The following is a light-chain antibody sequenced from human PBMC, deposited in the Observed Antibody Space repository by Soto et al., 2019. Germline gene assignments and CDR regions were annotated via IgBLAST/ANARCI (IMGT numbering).Light chain of an antibody. J-gene: IGKJ2*01. CDR3: KQYLIQRYT. CDR2: AAA. CDR1: QGISSY. V-gene: IGKV1-8*01. Sequence: AIRMTQSPSSFSASTGDRVTITCRASQGISSYFAWYQHKPGKAPKLLIYAAATLQRGAPSRYRARGSGPDFTVTISRLQYPDFATYDSKQYLIQRYTFGKGTTLAI.